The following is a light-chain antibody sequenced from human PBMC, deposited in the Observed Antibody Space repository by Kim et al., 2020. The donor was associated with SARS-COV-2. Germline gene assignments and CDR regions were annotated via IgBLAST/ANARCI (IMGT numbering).Light chain of an antibody. CDR2: DAF. Sequence: SLSPGEGATLSCRASQSVKTYLAWYQHKPGQSPRLLNHDAFNRATGVPPRFSGGGSGTDFTLTISSLEPEDFAVYYCQQRGNWPTFGQGTRLEIK. V-gene: IGKV3-11*01. CDR1: QSVKTY. CDR3: QQRGNWPT. J-gene: IGKJ5*01.